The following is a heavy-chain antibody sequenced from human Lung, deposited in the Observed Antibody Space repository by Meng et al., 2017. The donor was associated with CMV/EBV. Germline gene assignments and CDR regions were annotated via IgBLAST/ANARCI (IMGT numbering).Heavy chain of an antibody. Sequence: GESLKISCAASGFTFSTYWMHWVRQVPGKGLVWASRISSDGSSTRSYADSVKGRFTISRDNAKNTLYLQMNSLRAEDTAVYYCVRGAMCSSTSCYKYYYYGMDVWGQGTTVTVSS. CDR3: VRGAMCSSTSCYKYYYYGMDV. D-gene: IGHD2-2*02. CDR1: GFTFSTYW. V-gene: IGHV3-74*01. CDR2: ISSDGSSTR. J-gene: IGHJ6*02.